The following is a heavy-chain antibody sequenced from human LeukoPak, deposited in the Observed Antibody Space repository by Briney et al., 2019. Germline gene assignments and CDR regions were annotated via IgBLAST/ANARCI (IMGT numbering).Heavy chain of an antibody. CDR2: ISAYNGNI. J-gene: IGHJ4*02. CDR3: TIMTHCTGGTCYSYDH. Sequence: ASVKVSCKTSGYTFTSYGITWVRQAPGKRLEWIGWISAYNGNIDYAQNLQGRVTMSTDPSTSPAYREMSSLTAYETAVYYCTIMTHCTGGTCYSYDHWGQGTMVAVSS. D-gene: IGHD2-15*01. CDR1: GYTFTSYG. V-gene: IGHV1-18*01.